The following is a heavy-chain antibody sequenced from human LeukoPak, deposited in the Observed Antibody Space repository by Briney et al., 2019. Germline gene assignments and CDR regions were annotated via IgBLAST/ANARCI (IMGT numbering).Heavy chain of an antibody. CDR2: INTNSGGT. D-gene: IGHD3-16*01. CDR3: ARRGDRGGHYYGMDV. Sequence: ASVRVSCKARGYTFTDYYIHWVRQATAQGLEWMAWINTNSGGTKYAQKFQGRVTVTRDTSMSTAYMELSGLSSDDTAVYYCARRGDRGGHYYGMDVWGQGTTVTVSS. J-gene: IGHJ6*02. V-gene: IGHV1-2*02. CDR1: GYTFTDYY.